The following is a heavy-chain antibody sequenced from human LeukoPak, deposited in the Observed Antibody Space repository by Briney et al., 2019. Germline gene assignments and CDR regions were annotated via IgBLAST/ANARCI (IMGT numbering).Heavy chain of an antibody. Sequence: PSETLSLTCTVSGGSISSGSYYWGWIRQPPGKGLEWIGSIYYSGSTYYNPSLKSRVTISVDTSKNQFSLKLSSVTAADTAVYYCARTATSGYSSSRDDYWGQGTLVTVSS. J-gene: IGHJ4*02. CDR2: IYYSGST. V-gene: IGHV4-39*01. D-gene: IGHD6-13*01. CDR1: GGSISSGSYY. CDR3: ARTATSGYSSSRDDY.